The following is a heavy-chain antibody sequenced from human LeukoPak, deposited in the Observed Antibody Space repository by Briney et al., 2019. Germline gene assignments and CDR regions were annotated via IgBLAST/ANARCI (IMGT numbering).Heavy chain of an antibody. V-gene: IGHV1-18*01. CDR1: GYTFTNYG. J-gene: IGHJ3*02. CDR2: ISAYNGNT. Sequence: ASVKVSCKASGYTFTNYGISWVRQAPGQGLEWMGWISAYNGNTNYAQKLQGRVTMTTDTSTSTAYMELRSLRSDDTAVYYCSRGYYDSSGFDAFDIWGQGTMVTVSS. CDR3: SRGYYDSSGFDAFDI. D-gene: IGHD3-22*01.